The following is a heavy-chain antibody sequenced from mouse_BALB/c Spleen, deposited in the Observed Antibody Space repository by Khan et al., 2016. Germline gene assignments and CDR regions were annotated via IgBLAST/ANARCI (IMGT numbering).Heavy chain of an antibody. J-gene: IGHJ2*01. D-gene: IGHD1-1*01. Sequence: EVQLQESGPGLVKPSQSLSLTCTVTGYSITSDYAWNWIRQFPGNKLEWMGYISYSGSTFYNPSLKSRISITRDTSKNQLFLQLNSVTTEDTATYYCARLDYYDDYCDYWGQGTTLTVSS. CDR3: ARLDYYDDYCDY. CDR2: ISYSGST. V-gene: IGHV3-2*02. CDR1: GYSITSDYA.